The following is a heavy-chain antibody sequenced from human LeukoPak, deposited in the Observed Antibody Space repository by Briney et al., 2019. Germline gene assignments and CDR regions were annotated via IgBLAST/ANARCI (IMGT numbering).Heavy chain of an antibody. CDR2: IYYSGST. V-gene: IGHV4-31*03. CDR1: GGSINSGGYY. J-gene: IGHJ4*02. D-gene: IGHD3-22*01. CDR3: ARANYYDSSGYYYFDS. Sequence: SQTLSLTCTVSGGSINSGGYYWSWIHQHPGKGLEWIGYIYYSGSTYYHPSLKSRVTISVDTSKNQFSLKLSSVTAADTAVYYCARANYYDSSGYYYFDSWGQGTLVTVSS.